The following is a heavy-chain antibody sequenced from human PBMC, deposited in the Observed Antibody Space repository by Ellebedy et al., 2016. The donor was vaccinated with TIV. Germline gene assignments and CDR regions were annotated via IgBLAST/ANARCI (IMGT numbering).Heavy chain of an antibody. CDR3: AKDGKRYCGSSSCYTYYYGMDV. CDR1: GYTFTTHG. Sequence: ASVKVSXXASGYTFTTHGISWVRQAPGQGLEWMGWISGYNGNTNHAQKFQGRVTMTTDTSTSTAYMELRSLRSDDTAVYYCAKDGKRYCGSSSCYTYYYGMDVWGQGTTVTVSS. D-gene: IGHD2-2*02. V-gene: IGHV1-18*01. CDR2: ISGYNGNT. J-gene: IGHJ6*02.